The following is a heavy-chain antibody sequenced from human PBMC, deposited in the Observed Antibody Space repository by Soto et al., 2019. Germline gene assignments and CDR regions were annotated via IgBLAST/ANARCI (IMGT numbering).Heavy chain of an antibody. J-gene: IGHJ3*01. Sequence: WETLSLTCTVSGGPLSRYYWSWIRPPPAKGLEWIGYTYYSGSTKYNPSLKSRVTISVHTSKKQFFLKMSSVNAANTAVYYCARDGARGAAGIQWVFELWRQGTIVTV. CDR1: GGPLSRYY. V-gene: IGHV4-59*01. CDR2: TYYSGST. CDR3: ARDGARGAAGIQWVFEL. D-gene: IGHD6-13*01.